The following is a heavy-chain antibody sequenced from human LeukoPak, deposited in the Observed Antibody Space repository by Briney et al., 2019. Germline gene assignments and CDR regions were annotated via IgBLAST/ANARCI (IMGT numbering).Heavy chain of an antibody. J-gene: IGHJ4*02. CDR3: ARDRADYDILTCYDY. CDR2: ISGSGGST. D-gene: IGHD3-9*01. V-gene: IGHV3-23*01. CDR1: GFTFSSYA. Sequence: GGSLRLSCAASGFTFSSYAMSWVRQAPGKGLEWVSAISGSGGSTYYADSVKGRFTISRDNSKNSLYLQMNSLRAEDTAVYYCARDRADYDILTCYDYWGQGTLVTVSS.